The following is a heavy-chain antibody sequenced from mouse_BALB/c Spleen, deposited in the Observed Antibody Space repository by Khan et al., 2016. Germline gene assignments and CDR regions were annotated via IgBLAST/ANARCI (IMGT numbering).Heavy chain of an antibody. Sequence: VQLKQSGAELVKPGASVKLSCTASGFNIKDTYMHWVKQRPEQGLEWIGRIDPANGNTKYDPKFQGKATITADTSSNTAYLQLSSLTSEDTAVYYCAEGRGRGDAMDYWGQGTSVTVSS. CDR3: AEGRGRGDAMDY. CDR2: IDPANGNT. J-gene: IGHJ4*01. CDR1: GFNIKDTY. V-gene: IGHV14-3*02.